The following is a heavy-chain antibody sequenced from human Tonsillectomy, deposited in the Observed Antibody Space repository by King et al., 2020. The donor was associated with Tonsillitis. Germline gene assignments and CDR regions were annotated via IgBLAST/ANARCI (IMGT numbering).Heavy chain of an antibody. V-gene: IGHV1-18*01. CDR1: GYTFTSYG. Sequence: QLVQSGAEVKKSGASVKVSCKASGYTFTSYGISWVRQAPGQGLEWMGWIRVYNGNTKYAQKFQGRVTMTTDTSTSTAYMEMRSLRSDDTAVYYCARRVDFWYAFDIWGQGTMVTVSS. J-gene: IGHJ3*02. CDR3: ARRVDFWYAFDI. D-gene: IGHD3-3*01. CDR2: IRVYNGNT.